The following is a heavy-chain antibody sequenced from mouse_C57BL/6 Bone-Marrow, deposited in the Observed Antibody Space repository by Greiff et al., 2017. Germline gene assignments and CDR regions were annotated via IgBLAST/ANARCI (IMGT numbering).Heavy chain of an antibody. J-gene: IGHJ1*03. D-gene: IGHD2-12*01. V-gene: IGHV1-18*01. CDR2: INPNNGGT. Sequence: EVQLQQSGPELVKPGASVKIPCKASGYTFTDYNMDWVKQSHGKSLEWIGDINPNNGGTIYNQKFKGKATLTVDKSSSTAYMELRSLTSEDSALYNCARKASTIVTTWCFDVWGTGTTVNVSS. CDR1: GYTFTDYN. CDR3: ARKASTIVTTWCFDV.